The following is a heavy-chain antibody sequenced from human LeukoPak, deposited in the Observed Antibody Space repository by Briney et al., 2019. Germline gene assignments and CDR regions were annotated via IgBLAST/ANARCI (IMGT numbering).Heavy chain of an antibody. D-gene: IGHD3-22*01. V-gene: IGHV3-74*01. CDR3: ATASRGYLYYFDY. CDR2: INSDGSST. J-gene: IGHJ4*02. Sequence: PGGSLRLSCAASGFTFSSYWMHWVRQAPGKGLVWVSRINSDGSSTSYADSVKGRFTISRDNAKNTLYLQMNSLRAEDTAVCYCATASRGYLYYFDYWGQETLVTVSS. CDR1: GFTFSSYW.